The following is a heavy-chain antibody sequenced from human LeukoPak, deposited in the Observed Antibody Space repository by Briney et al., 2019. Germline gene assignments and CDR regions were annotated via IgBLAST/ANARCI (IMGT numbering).Heavy chain of an antibody. CDR3: ARREGSDWYSGLDI. CDR1: GLTFSSYW. Sequence: GGSLRLSCAAPGLTFSSYWMSWVRQAPGKGLEWVANIKQDGSEKYYVDSVKGRFTISRDNAKNSLYLQMNSLRAEDTAVYYCARREGSDWYSGLDIWGQGTMVTVSS. CDR2: IKQDGSEK. V-gene: IGHV3-7*01. D-gene: IGHD6-19*01. J-gene: IGHJ3*02.